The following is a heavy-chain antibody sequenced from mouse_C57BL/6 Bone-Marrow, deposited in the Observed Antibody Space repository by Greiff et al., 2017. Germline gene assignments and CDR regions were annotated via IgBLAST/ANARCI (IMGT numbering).Heavy chain of an antibody. J-gene: IGHJ3*01. Sequence: QVQLQQPGAELVKPGASVKMSCKASGYTFTSYWITWVKQRPGQGLEWIGDIYPGSGSTNYNEKFKSKATLTVDTSSSTAYMQLSSLTSEDSAVYYCARDKYYYGSPAWFAYWGQGTLVTVSA. CDR2: IYPGSGST. V-gene: IGHV1-55*01. CDR3: ARDKYYYGSPAWFAY. CDR1: GYTFTSYW. D-gene: IGHD1-1*01.